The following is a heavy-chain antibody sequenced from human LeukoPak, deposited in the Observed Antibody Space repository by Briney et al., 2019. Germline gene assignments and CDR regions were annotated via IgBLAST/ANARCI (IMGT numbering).Heavy chain of an antibody. CDR3: ARAGSLFAFDI. CDR2: IYTSGST. J-gene: IGHJ3*02. Sequence: LRLSCTVSGGSISSGSYYWSWIRQPAGKGLEWIGRIYTSGSTNYNPSLKSRVTISVDTSKNQFSLKLSSVSAADTAAYYCARAGSLFAFDIWGQGTMVTVSS. V-gene: IGHV4-61*02. CDR1: GGSISSGSYY.